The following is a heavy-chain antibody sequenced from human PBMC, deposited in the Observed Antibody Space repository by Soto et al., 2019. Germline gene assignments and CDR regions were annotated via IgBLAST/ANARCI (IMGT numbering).Heavy chain of an antibody. J-gene: IGHJ4*02. CDR1: GFTFSSYL. CDR3: ARDDEGGSDCDLGY. D-gene: IGHD3-10*01. Sequence: QVQLVESGGGVVQPGRSLRLSCATSGFTFSSYLIHWVRQTPDKGLEWVAFISRDGSNEYYADSVKGRFTISRDNSKNTLYLEINSRRAEDTAVYYCARDDEGGSDCDLGYWGQGTLVTVSS. V-gene: IGHV3-30-3*01. CDR2: ISRDGSNE.